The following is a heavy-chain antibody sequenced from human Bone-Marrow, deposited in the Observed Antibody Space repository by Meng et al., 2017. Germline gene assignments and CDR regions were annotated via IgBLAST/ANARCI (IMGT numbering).Heavy chain of an antibody. CDR1: GGTFSSYT. CDR2: IIPILGIA. CDR3: ARDVSDGYNQIIGPGYDY. D-gene: IGHD5-24*01. J-gene: IGHJ4*02. V-gene: IGHV1-69*04. Sequence: SVKVSCKASGGTFSSYTISWVRQAPGQGLEWMGRIIPILGIANYAQKFQGRVTITAEKSTSTAYMELSSLRSEDTAVYYCARDVSDGYNQIIGPGYDYWGQGTLVTVSS.